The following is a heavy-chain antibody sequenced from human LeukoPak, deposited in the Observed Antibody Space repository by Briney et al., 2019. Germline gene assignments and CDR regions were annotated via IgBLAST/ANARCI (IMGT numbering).Heavy chain of an antibody. Sequence: GGSLRLSCAASGFTVSSNYMSWVRQARGKALEWVSFIYGGGSTYYADSVKGRFTISRDNSKNTLYLQMSSLRAEDTAVYYCARASEQLVQDYSYYYMDVWGKGTTVTVSS. CDR2: IYGGGST. V-gene: IGHV3-53*01. J-gene: IGHJ6*03. D-gene: IGHD6-6*01. CDR1: GFTVSSNY. CDR3: ARASEQLVQDYSYYYMDV.